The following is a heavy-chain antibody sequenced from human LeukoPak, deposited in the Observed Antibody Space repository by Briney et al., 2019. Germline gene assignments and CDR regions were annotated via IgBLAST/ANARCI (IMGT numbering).Heavy chain of an antibody. D-gene: IGHD3-10*01. Sequence: SATLSLTCPVSGGPISSYYWSWIRQPPGKGLEWIGYIYYSGSTNYNPSLKSRVTISVDTSKNQFSLKLSSVTAADTAVYYCASLYGSGSYYFDYWGQGTLVTVSS. J-gene: IGHJ4*02. CDR2: IYYSGST. V-gene: IGHV4-59*01. CDR3: ASLYGSGSYYFDY. CDR1: GGPISSYY.